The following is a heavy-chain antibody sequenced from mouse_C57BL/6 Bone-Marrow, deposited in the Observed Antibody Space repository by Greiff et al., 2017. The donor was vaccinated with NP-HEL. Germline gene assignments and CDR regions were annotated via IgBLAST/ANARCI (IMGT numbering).Heavy chain of an antibody. V-gene: IGHV1-81*01. J-gene: IGHJ2*01. CDR3: ARYGKKGFDY. CDR1: VYTFTSYG. CDR2: IYPRSGNT. Sequence: QVQLQQSGAELARPGAAVKRSGKASVYTFTSYGISWVKQRTGQGLEWIGEIYPRSGNTYYNEKFKGKATLTADKSSSTAYMELRSLTSEVSAVYFCARYGKKGFDYWGQDTTLTVSS. D-gene: IGHD2-1*01.